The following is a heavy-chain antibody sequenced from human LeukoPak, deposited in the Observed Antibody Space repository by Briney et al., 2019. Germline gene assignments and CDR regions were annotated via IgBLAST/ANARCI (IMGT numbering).Heavy chain of an antibody. Sequence: ASVKVSCKASGYTFTSYDINWVRQATGQGLEWMGWMNPNSGNTGYAQKFQGRVTMTRNTSISTAYMELSSLRSEDTAVYYCARGRKGYYDSSGYYYFWGQGTLVTVSS. J-gene: IGHJ4*02. CDR3: ARGRKGYYDSSGYYYF. CDR2: MNPNSGNT. CDR1: GYTFTSYD. V-gene: IGHV1-8*01. D-gene: IGHD3-22*01.